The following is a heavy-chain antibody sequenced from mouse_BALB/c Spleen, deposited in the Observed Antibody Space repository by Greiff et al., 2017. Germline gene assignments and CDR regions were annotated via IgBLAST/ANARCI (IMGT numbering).Heavy chain of an antibody. J-gene: IGHJ3*01. V-gene: IGHV3-2*02. CDR1: GYSITSDYA. CDR2: ISYSGST. Sequence: VQLKQSGPGLVKPSQSLSLTCTVTGYSITSDYAWNWIRQFPGNKLEWMGYISYSGSTSYNPSLKSRISITRDTSKNQFFLQLNSVTTEDTATYYCARGYYGYDGGSWFAYWGQGTLVTVSA. CDR3: ARGYYGYDGGSWFAY. D-gene: IGHD2-2*01.